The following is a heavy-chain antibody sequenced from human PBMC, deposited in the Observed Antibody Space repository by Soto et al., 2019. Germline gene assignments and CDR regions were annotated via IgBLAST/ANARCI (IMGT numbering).Heavy chain of an antibody. CDR2: IYYSGST. J-gene: IGHJ4*02. Sequence: QVQLQESGPGLVKPSQTLSLTCTVSGGSISSGGYYWSWTRQHPGKGLEWIGYIYYSGSTYYNPSLKSRVTISVDTSKNQFSLKLSSVTAADTAVYYCARAEYSSTYYFDYWGQGTLVTVSS. CDR1: GGSISSGGYY. CDR3: ARAEYSSTYYFDY. D-gene: IGHD6-13*01. V-gene: IGHV4-31*03.